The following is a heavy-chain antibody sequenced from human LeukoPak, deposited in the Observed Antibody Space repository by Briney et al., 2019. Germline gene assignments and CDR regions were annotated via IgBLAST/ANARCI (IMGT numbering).Heavy chain of an antibody. CDR2: IYPSDSDT. CDR3: ARYSSGYYWFDP. CDR1: GYSFTSYW. J-gene: IGHJ5*02. D-gene: IGHD3-22*01. V-gene: IGHV5-51*01. Sequence: GESLKISCKASGYSFTSYWIGWVRQMPGKGLEWMGIIYPSDSDTRYSPSFQGQVTISADKSITTTYLQWSSLKASDTAMYYCARYSSGYYWFDPWGQGTLVTVSS.